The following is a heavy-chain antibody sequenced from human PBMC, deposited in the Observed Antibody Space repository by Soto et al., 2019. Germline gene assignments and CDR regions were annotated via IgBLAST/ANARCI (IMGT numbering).Heavy chain of an antibody. Sequence: GSLRLSCAASGFTFSSYEMNWVRQAPGKGLEWVSYISSSGSTIYYADSVKGRFTISRDNAKNSLYLQMNSLRAEDTAVYYCARRLGYGDYVSDYWGQGTLVTVSS. V-gene: IGHV3-48*03. CDR3: ARRLGYGDYVSDY. D-gene: IGHD4-17*01. CDR2: ISSSGSTI. CDR1: GFTFSSYE. J-gene: IGHJ4*02.